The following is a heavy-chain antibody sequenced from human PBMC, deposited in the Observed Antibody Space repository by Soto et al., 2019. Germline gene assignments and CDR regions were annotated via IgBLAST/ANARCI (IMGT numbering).Heavy chain of an antibody. V-gene: IGHV1-8*01. J-gene: IGHJ5*02. Sequence: GASLKVSCKASGYTFTSYDINWVRQATGQGLEWMGWMNPNSGNTGYAQKFQGRVTMTRNTSISTAYMELSSLRSEDTAVYYCAVGYCSGGSCPSQPYNWFDPWGQGTLVTVSS. CDR1: GYTFTSYD. D-gene: IGHD2-15*01. CDR3: AVGYCSGGSCPSQPYNWFDP. CDR2: MNPNSGNT.